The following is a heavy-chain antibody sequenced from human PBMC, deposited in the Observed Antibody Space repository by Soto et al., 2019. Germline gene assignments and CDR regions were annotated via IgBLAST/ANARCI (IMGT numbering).Heavy chain of an antibody. CDR1: GFTFGSYD. J-gene: IGHJ6*02. V-gene: IGHV3-13*01. CDR2: IGTAGDT. Sequence: EVQLVESGGGLVQPGGSLRLSCAASGFTFGSYDMHWVRQATGKGLEWVSVIGTAGDTYYPGSVKGRFTISRENAKNSLYLQMNSLRAEDTAVYYCARDIRYCSGNSCYSGGMDVWGQGTTVTVSS. D-gene: IGHD2-15*01. CDR3: ARDIRYCSGNSCYSGGMDV.